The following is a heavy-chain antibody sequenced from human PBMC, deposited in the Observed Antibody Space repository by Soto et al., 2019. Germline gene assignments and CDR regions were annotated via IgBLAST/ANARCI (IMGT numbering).Heavy chain of an antibody. D-gene: IGHD3-10*01. V-gene: IGHV4-39*01. Sequence: SETLSLTCTVSGGSISSSSYYWGWIRQPPGKRLEWIGGMHYSVSTYFNPSLKSRVTISVDTSKNQFSLKLSSVTAADTAVYYCARWYGSEVFDYWGQGTLVTVSS. CDR1: GGSISSSSYY. J-gene: IGHJ4*02. CDR3: ARWYGSEVFDY. CDR2: MHYSVST.